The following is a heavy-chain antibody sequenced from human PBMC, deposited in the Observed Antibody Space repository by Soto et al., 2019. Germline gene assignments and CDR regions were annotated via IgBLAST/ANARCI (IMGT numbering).Heavy chain of an antibody. CDR1: GDSVSSNSAA. Sequence: KQSQTLSLTCAISGDSVSSNSAAWNWIRQSPSRGLEWLGRTYYRSKWYNDYAVSVKSRITINPDTSKNQFSLQLNSVTPEDTAVYYCARDRILSSSWFSNPSNYYYYGMDVWGQGTTVTVSS. CDR3: ARDRILSSSWFSNPSNYYYYGMDV. D-gene: IGHD6-13*01. J-gene: IGHJ6*02. CDR2: TYYRSKWYN. V-gene: IGHV6-1*01.